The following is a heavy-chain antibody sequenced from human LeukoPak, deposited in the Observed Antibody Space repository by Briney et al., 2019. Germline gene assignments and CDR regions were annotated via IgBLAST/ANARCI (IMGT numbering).Heavy chain of an antibody. CDR2: MNPNSGNT. CDR1: GYTFTSYD. CDR3: ARVGSPSSGWYGPSVPY. J-gene: IGHJ4*02. V-gene: IGHV1-8*01. D-gene: IGHD6-19*01. Sequence: GASVKVSCKASGYTFTSYDINWVRQATGQGLEWMGWMNPNSGNTGYAQKFQGRVAMTRNTSISTAYMELSSLRSEDTAVYYCARVGSPSSGWYGPSVPYWGQGTLVTVSS.